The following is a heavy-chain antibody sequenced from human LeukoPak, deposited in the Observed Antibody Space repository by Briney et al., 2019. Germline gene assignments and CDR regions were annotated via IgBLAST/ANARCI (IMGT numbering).Heavy chain of an antibody. CDR1: GGSLSSRFYY. CDR2: ISYSGST. CDR3: ARVPSVIDAFDI. J-gene: IGHJ3*02. V-gene: IGHV4-39*07. Sequence: SETLSLTCTVSGGSLSSRFYYWGWIRQPPGKGLEWIGSISYSGSTSYNPSLKSRLTISVDRSKNQFSLRLSSMTAADTAVYYCARVPSVIDAFDIWGQGTMVTVSS. D-gene: IGHD2-21*01.